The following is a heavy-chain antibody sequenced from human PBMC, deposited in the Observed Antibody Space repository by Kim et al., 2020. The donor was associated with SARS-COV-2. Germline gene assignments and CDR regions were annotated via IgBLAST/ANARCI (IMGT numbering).Heavy chain of an antibody. J-gene: IGHJ4*02. CDR3: ARWGHYDILTGYYRGFDY. V-gene: IGHV3-30*07. Sequence: KGRFTIYRDNAKNTLYLQMNSLRAEDTAVYYCARWGHYDILTGYYRGFDYWGQGTLVTVSS. D-gene: IGHD3-9*01.